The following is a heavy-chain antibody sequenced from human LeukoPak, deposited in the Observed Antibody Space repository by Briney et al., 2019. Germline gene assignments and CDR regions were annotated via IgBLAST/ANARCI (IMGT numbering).Heavy chain of an antibody. CDR3: ARDRGSYLDWFDP. D-gene: IGHD1-26*01. CDR2: IYYSGST. Sequence: SETLSLTCTVSGVSISSGSYYWGWIRQPPGKGLEWIGSIYYSGSTYYNPSLKSRVTISVDTSKNQFSLKLSSVTAADTAVYYCARDRGSYLDWFDPWGQGTLVTVSS. CDR1: GVSISSGSYY. V-gene: IGHV4-39*02. J-gene: IGHJ5*02.